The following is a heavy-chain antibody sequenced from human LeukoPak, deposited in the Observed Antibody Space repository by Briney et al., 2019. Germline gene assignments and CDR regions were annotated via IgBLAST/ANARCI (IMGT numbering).Heavy chain of an antibody. CDR1: GFTFSSYS. J-gene: IGHJ4*02. V-gene: IGHV3-21*01. CDR3: ARGGGSYDFWSGYDC. CDR2: ISSSSSYI. Sequence: GGFLRPSCAASGFTFSSYSMNWVRQAPGKGLEWVSSISSSSSYIYYADSVKGRFTISRDNAKNSLYLQMNSLRAEDTAVYYCARGGGSYDFWSGYDCWGQGTQVTVSS. D-gene: IGHD3-3*01.